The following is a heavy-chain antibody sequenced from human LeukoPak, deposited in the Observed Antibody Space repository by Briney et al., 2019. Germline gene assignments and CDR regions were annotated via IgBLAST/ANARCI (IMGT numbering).Heavy chain of an antibody. CDR3: ASSRSSGWTRY. D-gene: IGHD6-19*01. CDR2: INHSGST. CDR1: GGSFSGYY. V-gene: IGHV4-34*01. Sequence: PSETLSLTCAVYGGSFSGYYWSWIRQPPGKGLEWTGEINHSGSTNYNPSLKSRVTISVDTSKNQFSLKLSSVTAADTAVYYCASSRSSGWTRYWGQGTLVTVSS. J-gene: IGHJ4*02.